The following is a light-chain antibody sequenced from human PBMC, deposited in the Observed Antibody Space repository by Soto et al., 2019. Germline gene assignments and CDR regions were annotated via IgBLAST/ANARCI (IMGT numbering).Light chain of an antibody. J-gene: IGKJ4*01. CDR2: AAS. CDR3: QKHNSGGPLT. CDR1: EGISNY. Sequence: DIQMTQSPSSLSASIGDRVTITCRASEGISNYVAWLQQKPGKVPKLLIYAASTLQSGVPSRFRGSGSGTDFTLTISSLQPDDVASYFCQKHNSGGPLTFGGGTKVEIK. V-gene: IGKV1-27*01.